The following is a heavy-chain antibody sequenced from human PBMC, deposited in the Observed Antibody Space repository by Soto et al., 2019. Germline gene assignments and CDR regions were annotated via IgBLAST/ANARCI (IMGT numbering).Heavy chain of an antibody. V-gene: IGHV4-30-4*01. CDR2: IYYSGST. J-gene: IGHJ4*02. CDR3: ARVADCSGGRCYFSVDY. CDR1: GDSLTSSSYY. D-gene: IGHD2-15*01. Sequence: PSETLSLTCTVSGDSLTSSSYYWSWIRQPPGKGLEWIGYIYYSGSTYYNPSLKSRVTTSVDTSKNQFSLKLSSVTAADTAVYYCARVADCSGGRCYFSVDYWGQGTLVTVSS.